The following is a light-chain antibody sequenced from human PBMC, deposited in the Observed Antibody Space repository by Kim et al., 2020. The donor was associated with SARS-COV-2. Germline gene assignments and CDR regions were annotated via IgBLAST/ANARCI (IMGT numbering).Light chain of an antibody. J-gene: IGLJ3*02. Sequence: SYELTQPPSVSVAPGKTARITCGGNNIGSKSVHWYQQKPGQAPVLVIYYDSDRPSGFPARFSGPNSGNTATLTISRVEAGDEADYYCQVWDSSSDHRVFGGGTQLTVL. CDR2: YDS. V-gene: IGLV3-21*04. CDR1: NIGSKS. CDR3: QVWDSSSDHRV.